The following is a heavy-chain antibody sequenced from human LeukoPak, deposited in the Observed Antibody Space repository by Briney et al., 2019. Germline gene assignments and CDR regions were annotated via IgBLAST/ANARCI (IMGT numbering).Heavy chain of an antibody. V-gene: IGHV3-7*01. CDR2: IKQDGSEK. CDR3: AKVGQNYDILTYYFDY. Sequence: GGSLRLSCAASGFTFSSYWMSWVRQAPGKGLEWVANIKQDGSEKYYVDSVKGRFTISRDNAKDSLYLQMNSLRAEDTAVYYCAKVGQNYDILTYYFDYWGQGTLVTVSS. J-gene: IGHJ4*02. D-gene: IGHD3-9*01. CDR1: GFTFSSYW.